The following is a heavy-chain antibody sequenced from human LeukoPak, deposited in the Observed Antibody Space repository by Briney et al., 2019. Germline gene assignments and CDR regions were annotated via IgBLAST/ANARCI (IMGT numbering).Heavy chain of an antibody. J-gene: IGHJ4*02. D-gene: IGHD1-26*01. CDR3: ARWEGGSYYDFDY. CDR2: IYNSGST. CDR1: GGSISTYY. Sequence: SETLSLTCTVSGGSISTYYWSWIRQPPGKGLEWIAYIYNSGSTNSNPSLKSRVTISVDTSKNQFSLKLSSVTAADTAVYYCARWEGGSYYDFDYWGQGTLVTVSS. V-gene: IGHV4-59*12.